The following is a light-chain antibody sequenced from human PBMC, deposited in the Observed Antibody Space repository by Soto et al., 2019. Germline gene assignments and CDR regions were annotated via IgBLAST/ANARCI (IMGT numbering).Light chain of an antibody. CDR2: ADT. CDR3: QSYDSSLAV. CDR1: GGSIASNY. J-gene: IGLJ7*01. Sequence: NFMLTQPHSVSESTGKTVTISCTRSGGSIASNYVPWYQQRPGSAPTTVIYADTQRPSGVPDRFSGSIDSSSNSASLTLSGLKTEDEADYYCQSYDSSLAVFGGGTQLTVL. V-gene: IGLV6-57*03.